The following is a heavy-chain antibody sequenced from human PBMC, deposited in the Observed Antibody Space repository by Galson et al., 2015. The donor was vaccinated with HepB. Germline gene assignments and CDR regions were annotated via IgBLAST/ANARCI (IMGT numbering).Heavy chain of an antibody. CDR1: GGSFSGYY. Sequence: LSLTCGVSGGSFSGYYWSWIRQPPGKGLEWIGEIYHTGSTNYNASLKSRVTISTDTSKNQFSLKLSSVTAADTAVYYCARVQWVVATITSLWFDPWGQGTLVTVSS. D-gene: IGHD5-12*01. J-gene: IGHJ5*02. V-gene: IGHV4-34*01. CDR3: ARVQWVVATITSLWFDP. CDR2: IYHTGST.